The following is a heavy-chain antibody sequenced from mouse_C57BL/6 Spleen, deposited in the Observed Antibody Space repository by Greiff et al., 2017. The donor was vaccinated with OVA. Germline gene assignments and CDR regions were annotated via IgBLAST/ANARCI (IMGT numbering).Heavy chain of an antibody. CDR3: ARNWDDAMDY. CDR2: IYPGDGDT. Sequence: VQLQQSGPELVKPGASVKISCKASGYAFSSSCMNWVKQRPGKGLEWIGRIYPGDGDTNYNAKFKGKATLTADKSSSTAYVQLSSLTAEDSAVYFCARNWDDAMDYWGQGTSVTVSS. V-gene: IGHV1-82*01. CDR1: GYAFSSSC. J-gene: IGHJ4*01. D-gene: IGHD4-1*01.